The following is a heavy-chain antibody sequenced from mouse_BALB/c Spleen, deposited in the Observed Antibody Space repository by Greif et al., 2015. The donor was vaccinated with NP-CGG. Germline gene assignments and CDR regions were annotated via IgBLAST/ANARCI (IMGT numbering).Heavy chain of an antibody. Sequence: VKLQESGAGLVKPGASVKLSCKASGYTFTEYIIHWVKQRSGQGLEWIGWFYPGSGSIKYNEKFKDKATLTADKSSSTVYMELSRLTSEDSAVYFCARHEDPRSTMITPFAYWGQGTLVTVSA. CDR1: GYTFTEYI. J-gene: IGHJ3*01. CDR3: ARHEDPRSTMITPFAY. V-gene: IGHV1-62-2*01. CDR2: FYPGSGSI. D-gene: IGHD2-4*01.